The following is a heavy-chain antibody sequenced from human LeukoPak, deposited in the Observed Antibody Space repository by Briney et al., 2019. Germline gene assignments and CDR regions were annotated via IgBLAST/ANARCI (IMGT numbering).Heavy chain of an antibody. Sequence: PGRSLRLSCAASGFTFSSYAMHWVRQAPGKGLEWVAVISYDGSNKYYADSVKGRFTISRDNSKNTLYLQMNSLRAEDTAVYYCARERYSIAVAPPGMDVWGQGTTVTVSS. J-gene: IGHJ6*02. CDR1: GFTFSSYA. CDR2: ISYDGSNK. D-gene: IGHD6-19*01. CDR3: ARERYSIAVAPPGMDV. V-gene: IGHV3-30*04.